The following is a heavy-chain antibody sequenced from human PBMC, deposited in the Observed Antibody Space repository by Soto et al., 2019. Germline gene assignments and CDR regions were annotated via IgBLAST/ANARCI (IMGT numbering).Heavy chain of an antibody. J-gene: IGHJ3*02. D-gene: IGHD3-22*01. CDR3: VKDGDYYDSSGYFIPGAFDI. CDR1: GFTFSSYA. V-gene: IGHV3-64D*06. CDR2: ISSNGGST. Sequence: EVQLVESGGGLVQPGGSLRLSCSASGFTFSSYAMHWVRQAPGKGLEYVSAISSNGGSTYYADSVKGRFTISRDNSKNTLYLQMSSLRAEDTAVYYCVKDGDYYDSSGYFIPGAFDIWGQGTMVTVSS.